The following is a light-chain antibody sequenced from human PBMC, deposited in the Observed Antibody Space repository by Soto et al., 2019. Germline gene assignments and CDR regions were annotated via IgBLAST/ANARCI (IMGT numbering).Light chain of an antibody. CDR2: EVS. J-gene: IGLJ1*01. CDR1: SGDVGVYKF. V-gene: IGLV2-14*01. CDR3: GSYTGTIYV. Sequence: QSALTQPASVSGSPGQSITISCTGTSGDVGVYKFVSWYQQHPGKAPKLIIYEVSNRPSGVSSRFSGSMSGNTASLTISGLQAEDEADYYCGSYTGTIYVFGTGTNLTVL.